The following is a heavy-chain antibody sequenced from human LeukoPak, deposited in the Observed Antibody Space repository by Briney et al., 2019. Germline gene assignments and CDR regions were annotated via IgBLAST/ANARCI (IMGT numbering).Heavy chain of an antibody. V-gene: IGHV3-23*01. J-gene: IGHJ4*02. Sequence: PGGSLRLSCAASGFTFSTFAMSWVRQAPGKGLEWVSDTRSSGDNTYYADSVKGRFTISRDNSKNTLYLQMNSLRAEDTAVYYCVRDDDRPDNGLDYWGQGTLVTVSS. CDR1: GFTFSTFA. CDR3: VRDDDRPDNGLDY. CDR2: TRSSGDNT. D-gene: IGHD3-22*01.